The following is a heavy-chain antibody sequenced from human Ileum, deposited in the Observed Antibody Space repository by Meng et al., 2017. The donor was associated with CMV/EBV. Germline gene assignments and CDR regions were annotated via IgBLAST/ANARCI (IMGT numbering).Heavy chain of an antibody. Sequence: GESLKISCGDSAFFNDYYMSWIRQAPGKGLEWVSYISGRGTTIYYTDSVKGRFTISRDNAKKSLYLQMNSLRAEETAIYYCGTGSVSARSTTRFWGQGTLVTVSS. CDR3: GTGSVSARSTTRF. CDR1: AFFNDYY. CDR2: ISGRGTTI. D-gene: IGHD2-21*01. V-gene: IGHV3-11*04. J-gene: IGHJ4*02.